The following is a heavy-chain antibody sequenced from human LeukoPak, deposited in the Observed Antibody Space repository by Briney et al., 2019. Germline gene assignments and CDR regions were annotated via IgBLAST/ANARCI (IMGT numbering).Heavy chain of an antibody. J-gene: IGHJ4*02. CDR3: ARGRWVSGPYYFDY. V-gene: IGHV4-59*01. CDR1: GGSLSSYY. CDR2: IYYSGST. D-gene: IGHD6-13*01. Sequence: SETLSLTCTVSGGSLSSYYWSWIRQPPGKGLEWTGYIYYSGSTNYNPSLTSRVTISVDTSKNQFSLKLSSVTAADTAVYYCARGRWVSGPYYFDYWGQGTLVTVSS.